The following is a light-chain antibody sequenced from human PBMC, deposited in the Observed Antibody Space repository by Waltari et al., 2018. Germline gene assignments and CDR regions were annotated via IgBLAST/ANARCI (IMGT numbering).Light chain of an antibody. CDR3: QQANSFPN. V-gene: IGKV1-12*01. J-gene: IGKJ4*01. CDR1: PGVSSW. Sequence: DIQMTQSPSSVSASVGDRVTITCRASPGVSSWLAWYQQKPGEAPKLLIYAASSLLIGVPSRFSGSGSVTDFTLTISSLQPEDFATYYCQQANSFPNFGGGTRVEIK. CDR2: AAS.